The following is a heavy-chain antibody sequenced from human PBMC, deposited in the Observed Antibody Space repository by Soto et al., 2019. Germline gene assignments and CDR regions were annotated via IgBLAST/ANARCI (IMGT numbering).Heavy chain of an antibody. Sequence: GGSLRLSCAASGFTFSSYGMHWVRQAPGKGLEWVAVISYDGSNKYYADSVKGRFTISRDNSKNTLYLQMNSLRAEDTAVYYCAKDSMESYYYDSSGPLDYWGQGTLVTVSS. V-gene: IGHV3-30*18. CDR3: AKDSMESYYYDSSGPLDY. CDR1: GFTFSSYG. CDR2: ISYDGSNK. D-gene: IGHD3-22*01. J-gene: IGHJ4*02.